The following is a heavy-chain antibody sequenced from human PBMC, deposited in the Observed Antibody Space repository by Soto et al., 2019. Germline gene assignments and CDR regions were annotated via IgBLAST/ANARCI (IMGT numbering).Heavy chain of an antibody. Sequence: PSETLSLTCTVSGGSVSSGSYYWSWIRQPPGKGLEWIGYIYYSGSTNYNPSLKSRVTISVDTSKNQFSLKLSSVTAADTAVYYCARGDIVLVPAAIMPYYYYYGMDVWGQGTMVTVSS. CDR2: IYYSGST. J-gene: IGHJ6*02. CDR3: ARGDIVLVPAAIMPYYYYYGMDV. D-gene: IGHD2-2*01. V-gene: IGHV4-61*01. CDR1: GGSVSSGSYY.